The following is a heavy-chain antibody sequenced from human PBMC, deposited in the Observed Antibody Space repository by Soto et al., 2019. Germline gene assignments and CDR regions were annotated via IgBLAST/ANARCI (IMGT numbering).Heavy chain of an antibody. CDR3: ARDYYKYYDSSGYYRSPAY. CDR2: ITQDGSEK. J-gene: IGHJ4*02. D-gene: IGHD3-22*01. Sequence: GGSLRLSCVTSGFSFSTFWLNWVRQAPGRGLEWVANITQDGSEKYYVDSVKGRLTISRDNSRNTLFLQMNSLRAEDTAVYYCARDYYKYYDSSGYYRSPAYWGQGTLVTVSS. V-gene: IGHV3-7*01. CDR1: GFSFSTFW.